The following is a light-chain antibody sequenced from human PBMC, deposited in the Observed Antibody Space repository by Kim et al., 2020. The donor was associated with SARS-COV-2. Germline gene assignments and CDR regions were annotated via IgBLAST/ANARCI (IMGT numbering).Light chain of an antibody. Sequence: GMGVTISCSGSSSNIGSNPVNWYQQLPGTAPKLLIYSNNQRPSGVPDRFSGSKSGTSASLAISGLQSEDEADYYCAAWDDSLNGVVFGGGTQLTVL. J-gene: IGLJ2*01. CDR2: SNN. CDR3: AAWDDSLNGVV. CDR1: SSNIGSNP. V-gene: IGLV1-44*01.